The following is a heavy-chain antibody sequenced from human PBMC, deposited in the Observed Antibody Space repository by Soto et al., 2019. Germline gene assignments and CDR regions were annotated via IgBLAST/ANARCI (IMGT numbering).Heavy chain of an antibody. V-gene: IGHV4-59*01. Sequence: PSETLSLTCTVSGGSISSYYWSWIRQPPGKGLEWIGYIYYSGSTNYNPSLKSRVTISVDTSKNQFSLKLSSVTAADTAVYYCARGTQTYYDFRSGYYVIDYWGQGTLVTVSS. CDR2: IYYSGST. J-gene: IGHJ4*02. CDR3: ARGTQTYYDFRSGYYVIDY. CDR1: GGSISSYY. D-gene: IGHD3-3*01.